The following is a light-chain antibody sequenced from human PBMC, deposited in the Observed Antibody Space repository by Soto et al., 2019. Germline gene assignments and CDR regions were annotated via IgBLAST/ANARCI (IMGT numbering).Light chain of an antibody. J-gene: IGLJ3*02. V-gene: IGLV4-69*01. Sequence: QAVVTQSPSASASLGASVKLTCTLSSGHSSYAIAWHQQQPEKGPRYLMKLDNDGSHIKGDGIPDRFSGSSSGAERYLTISSLQSEDEADYYCQTWGTGTWVFGGGTKLTVL. CDR1: SGHSSYA. CDR2: LDNDGSH. CDR3: QTWGTGTWV.